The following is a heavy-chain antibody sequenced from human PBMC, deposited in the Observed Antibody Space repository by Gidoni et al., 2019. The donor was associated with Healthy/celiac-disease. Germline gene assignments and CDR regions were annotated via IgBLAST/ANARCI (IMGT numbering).Heavy chain of an antibody. CDR3: AKDLKLGKGLDY. J-gene: IGHJ4*02. D-gene: IGHD7-27*01. CDR1: GLPFSSYA. CDR2: ISGSGGST. Sequence: EVQLLESGGGLVQPGGSLRLSGQTPGLPFSSYAMSWVRQPPGEGLEWVSAISGSGGSTYYADSVKGRFTISRDNSKNTLYLQMNSLRAEDTAVYYCAKDLKLGKGLDYWGQGTLVTVSS. V-gene: IGHV3-23*01.